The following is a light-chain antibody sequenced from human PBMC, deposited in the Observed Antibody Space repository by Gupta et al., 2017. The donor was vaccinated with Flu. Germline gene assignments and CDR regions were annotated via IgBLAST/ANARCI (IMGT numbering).Light chain of an antibody. J-gene: IGLJ3*02. CDR1: SSDIGGYNY. Sequence: QSARTQPASVSGSPGQSITISCTGTSSDIGGYNYVSWYQQHPGKAPNLMIYEVTNRPSGVSNRFSGSKSGNTASLTISGLQAEDEADYFCGSYTSSSTWVFGGGTKLTVL. CDR3: GSYTSSSTWV. CDR2: EVT. V-gene: IGLV2-14*01.